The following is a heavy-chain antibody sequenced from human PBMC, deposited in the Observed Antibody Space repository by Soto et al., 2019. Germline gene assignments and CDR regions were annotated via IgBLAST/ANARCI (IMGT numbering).Heavy chain of an antibody. V-gene: IGHV4-39*02. Sequence: SETLSLTCTVSGGSISSSSYYWGWIRQPPGKGLEWIGSIYYSGSTYYNPSLKSRVTISVDTSKNQFSLKLSSATAADTAVYYCAREVSAGYCSGGSCYSRYYYYGMDVWGQGTTVTVSS. J-gene: IGHJ6*02. CDR3: AREVSAGYCSGGSCYSRYYYYGMDV. CDR1: GGSISSSSYY. D-gene: IGHD2-15*01. CDR2: IYYSGST.